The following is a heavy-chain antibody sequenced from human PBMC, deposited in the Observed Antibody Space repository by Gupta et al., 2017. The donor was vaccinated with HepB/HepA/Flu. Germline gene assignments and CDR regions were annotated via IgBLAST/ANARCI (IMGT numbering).Heavy chain of an antibody. CDR2: ISSSSSYI. CDR3: ARAVWFGELSEGMDV. J-gene: IGHJ6*02. CDR1: GFTFSSYS. Sequence: EVQLVESGGGLVKPGGSLRLSCAASGFTFSSYSMHWVLQAPGKGLEWVSSISSSSSYIYYADSVKGRFTISRDNAKNSLYLQMNSLRAEDTAVYYCARAVWFGELSEGMDVWGQGTTVTVSS. V-gene: IGHV3-21*01. D-gene: IGHD3-10*01.